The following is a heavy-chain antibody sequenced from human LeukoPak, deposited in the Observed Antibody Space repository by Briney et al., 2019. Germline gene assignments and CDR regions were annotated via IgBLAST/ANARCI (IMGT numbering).Heavy chain of an antibody. J-gene: IGHJ5*02. Sequence: SETLSLTCTVSGGSISSSSYYWGWIRQPPGKGLEWIGSIYYSGSTYYNPSLKSRVTISVDTSKNQFSLKLSSVTAADTAVYYCARDQGYSGYERYNWFDPWGQGTLVTVSS. V-gene: IGHV4-39*07. CDR2: IYYSGST. CDR1: GGSISSSSYY. D-gene: IGHD5-12*01. CDR3: ARDQGYSGYERYNWFDP.